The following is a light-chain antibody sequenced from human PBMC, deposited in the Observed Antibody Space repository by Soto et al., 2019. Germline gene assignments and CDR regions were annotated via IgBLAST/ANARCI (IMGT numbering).Light chain of an antibody. Sequence: EIVMTQSPATLSVSPGERATLSCRASQSVSSNLAWYQQKPGQAPRLLIYGATTRPTGIPARFSGSWSGTEFTLTISSLQSEDFAVYYCQQYNNWPQTFGPGTKVEIK. J-gene: IGKJ1*01. CDR3: QQYNNWPQT. CDR1: QSVSSN. V-gene: IGKV3-15*01. CDR2: GAT.